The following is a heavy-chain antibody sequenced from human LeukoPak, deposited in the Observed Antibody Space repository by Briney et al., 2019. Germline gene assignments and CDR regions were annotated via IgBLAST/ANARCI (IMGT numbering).Heavy chain of an antibody. Sequence: PGGSLRLSCAASGFTFDDYAMHWVRQAPGKGLEWVSGISWNSGSIGYADSVKGRFTISRDNAKNSLYLQTNSLRAEDMALYYCAKGIALGAHDAFDIWGQGTMVTVSS. CDR2: ISWNSGSI. D-gene: IGHD6-13*01. J-gene: IGHJ3*02. CDR1: GFTFDDYA. V-gene: IGHV3-9*03. CDR3: AKGIALGAHDAFDI.